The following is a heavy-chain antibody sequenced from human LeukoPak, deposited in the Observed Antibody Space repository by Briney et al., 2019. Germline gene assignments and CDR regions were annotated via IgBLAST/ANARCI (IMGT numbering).Heavy chain of an antibody. V-gene: IGHV3-7*01. CDR1: GFTFSSYW. CDR3: ARLRDYYGSGEAFDI. J-gene: IGHJ3*02. D-gene: IGHD3-10*01. CDR2: IKKDGSDK. Sequence: GGSLRLSCAASGFTFSSYWMNWVRQAPGKGLEWVANIKKDGSDKNYLGSVKGRFTISRDNAKNSLYVQMNSLRVEDTAVYYCARLRDYYGSGEAFDIWGQGTMVTVSS.